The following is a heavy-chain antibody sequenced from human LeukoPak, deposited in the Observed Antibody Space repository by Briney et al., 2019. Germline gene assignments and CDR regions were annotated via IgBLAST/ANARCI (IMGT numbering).Heavy chain of an antibody. CDR3: ARDWMGGYYFDY. CDR1: GGSISSGGYY. V-gene: IGHV4-61*08. Sequence: SETLSLTCTVSGGSISSGGYYWSWIRQPPGKGLEWIGYIYYSGSTNYNPSLKSRVTISVDTSKNQFSLKLSSVTAADTAVYYCARDWMGGYYFDYWGQGTLVTVSS. J-gene: IGHJ4*02. D-gene: IGHD3-16*01. CDR2: IYYSGST.